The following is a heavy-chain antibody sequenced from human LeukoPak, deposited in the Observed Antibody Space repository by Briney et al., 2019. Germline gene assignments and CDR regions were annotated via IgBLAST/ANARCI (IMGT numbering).Heavy chain of an antibody. Sequence: SGPTLVKPTQTLTLTCTFSGFSLSTSGEGVGWIRQPPGKALEWLALIYWDDDKRYSSSLKSRLTITKDTSKNQVVLTMANMDPVDTGTYNCAHIRTVTNPDAFDIWGQGTMVTVSS. V-gene: IGHV2-5*02. CDR2: IYWDDDK. D-gene: IGHD4-17*01. CDR3: AHIRTVTNPDAFDI. CDR1: GFSLSTSGEG. J-gene: IGHJ3*02.